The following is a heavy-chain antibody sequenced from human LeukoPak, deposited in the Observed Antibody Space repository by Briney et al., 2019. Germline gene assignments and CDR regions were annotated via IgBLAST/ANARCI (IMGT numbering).Heavy chain of an antibody. D-gene: IGHD4-17*01. CDR3: AIQKLRDYGEDAIDY. J-gene: IGHJ4*02. CDR1: GGSISSGDYY. V-gene: IGHV4-30-4*08. CDR2: IYYSGST. Sequence: PSQTLSLTCTVSGGSISSGDYYWSWIRQPPGKGLEWIGYIYYSGSTYYNPSLKSRVTISVDTSKNQFSLKLSSVTAADTAVYYCAIQKLRDYGEDAIDYWGQGTLVTVSS.